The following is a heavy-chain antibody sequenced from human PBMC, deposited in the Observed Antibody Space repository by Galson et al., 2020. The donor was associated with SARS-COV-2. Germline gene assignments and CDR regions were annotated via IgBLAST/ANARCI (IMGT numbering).Heavy chain of an antibody. Sequence: SETLSLTCTVSGGSISSGDYYWSWIRQPPGKGLEWIGYIYYSGSTYYNPSLKSRVTISVDTSKNQFSLKLSSVTAADTAVYYCVSYRYFDWLHDYWGQGTLVTVSS. CDR3: VSYRYFDWLHDY. CDR2: IYYSGST. V-gene: IGHV4-30-4*08. CDR1: GGSISSGDYY. D-gene: IGHD3-9*01. J-gene: IGHJ4*02.